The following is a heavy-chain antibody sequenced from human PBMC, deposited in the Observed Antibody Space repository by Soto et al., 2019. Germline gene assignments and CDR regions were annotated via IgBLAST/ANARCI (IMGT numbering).Heavy chain of an antibody. CDR3: AKELDRIAAYNWFDP. CDR2: ISGSGGST. J-gene: IGHJ5*02. V-gene: IGHV3-23*01. CDR1: GFTFSSYA. Sequence: GGSLRLSCAASGFTFSSYAMSWVRQAPGKGLEWVSAISGSGGSTCYADSVKGRLTISRDNSKNTLYLQMNSLRAEDTAVYYCAKELDRIAAYNWFDPWGQGNLVTVSS. D-gene: IGHD6-6*01.